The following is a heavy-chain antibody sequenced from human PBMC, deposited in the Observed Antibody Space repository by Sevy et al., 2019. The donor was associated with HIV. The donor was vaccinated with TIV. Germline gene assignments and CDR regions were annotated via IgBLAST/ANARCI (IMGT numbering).Heavy chain of an antibody. V-gene: IGHV4-34*01. CDR2: INHSGST. CDR1: GGSFSGYY. D-gene: IGHD6-13*01. CDR3: VRGSSSRLFDY. Sequence: SETLSLTCAVYGGSFSGYYWSWIRQPPGKGLEWIGEINHSGSTNYNPSLKSRVTISVDTSKNQFSLKLSSVTAADTAVYYCVRGSSSRLFDYWGQGTLVTVSS. J-gene: IGHJ4*02.